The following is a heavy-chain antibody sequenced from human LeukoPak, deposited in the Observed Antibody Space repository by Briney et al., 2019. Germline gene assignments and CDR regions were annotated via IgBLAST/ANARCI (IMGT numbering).Heavy chain of an antibody. CDR3: AKELFTGWHGWFDP. CDR1: GFIFSNYS. D-gene: IGHD6-19*01. CDR2: ISVSGDST. V-gene: IGHV3-23*01. J-gene: IGHJ5*02. Sequence: GWSLRLSCAASGFIFSNYSMTWVRQAPANGLEWVSGISVSGDSTLYADSVQGRFTISRDNSKNTVYLQMNSLRAEDTATYYCAKELFTGWHGWFDPWGQGTLVTVSS.